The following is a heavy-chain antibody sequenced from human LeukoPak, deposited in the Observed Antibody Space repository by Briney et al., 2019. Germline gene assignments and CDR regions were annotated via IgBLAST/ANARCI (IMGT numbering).Heavy chain of an antibody. D-gene: IGHD3-22*01. CDR1: GFTVSSNY. Sequence: PGGSLRLSCAASGFTVSSNYMSWVRQAPGKGLEWVSVIYSGGSTYYADSVKGRFTISRDNSKSTLYLQMNSLRAEDTAVYYCAREDYFYYDTSADYAHWGQGTLVTVSS. CDR3: AREDYFYYDTSADYAH. CDR2: IYSGGST. J-gene: IGHJ4*02. V-gene: IGHV3-53*01.